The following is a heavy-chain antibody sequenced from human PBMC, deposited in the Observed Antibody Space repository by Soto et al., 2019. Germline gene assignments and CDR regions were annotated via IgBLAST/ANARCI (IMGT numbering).Heavy chain of an antibody. CDR2: VSGTGGSA. CDR3: ARGSAYSDYDLEY. D-gene: IGHD4-17*01. V-gene: IGHV3-23*01. CDR1: GFTFSSYA. Sequence: EVQLLESGGGLVRPGGSLRLSCAASGFTFSSYAMTWIRQAPGKGLEWVSGVSGTGGSAYYADSVKGRFTISRDKSTNTLYLNMDSLRAEDTAVYYCARGSAYSDYDLEYWGQGTLVTVSS. J-gene: IGHJ4*02.